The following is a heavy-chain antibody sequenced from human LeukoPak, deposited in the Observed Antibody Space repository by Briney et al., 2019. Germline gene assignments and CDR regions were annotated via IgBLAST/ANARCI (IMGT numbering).Heavy chain of an antibody. CDR2: INPNSGGT. V-gene: IGHV1-2*02. CDR3: ARVDGDYDGNYYYYYGMDV. CDR1: GYTFTGYY. J-gene: IGHJ6*02. D-gene: IGHD4-23*01. Sequence: ASVTVSCTASGYTFTGYYMHWVRQAPAQGLEWMGWINPNSGGTNYAQKFQGRVTMTRDTSISTAYMELSRLRSDDTAVYYCARVDGDYDGNYYYYYGMDVWGQGTTVTVSS.